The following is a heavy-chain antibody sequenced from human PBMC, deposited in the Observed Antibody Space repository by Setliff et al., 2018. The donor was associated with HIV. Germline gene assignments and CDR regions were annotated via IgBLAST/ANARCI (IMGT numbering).Heavy chain of an antibody. Sequence: PSETLSLTCTVSGGSISSGSYYWGWIRQPPGKGLEWIGSIYYSGSTYYNPSLKSRVTISVDTSKNQFSLKLRSVTAADTAVYYCASELQGHSSSWPNYWGQGTLVTVSS. CDR2: IYYSGST. J-gene: IGHJ4*02. CDR3: ASELQGHSSSWPNY. V-gene: IGHV4-39*07. CDR1: GGSISSGSYY. D-gene: IGHD6-13*01.